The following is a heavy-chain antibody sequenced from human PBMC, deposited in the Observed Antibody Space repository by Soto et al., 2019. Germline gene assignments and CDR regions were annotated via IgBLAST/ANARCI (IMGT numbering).Heavy chain of an antibody. J-gene: IGHJ4*02. Sequence: QVQLVESGGGVVQPGRSLRLSCAASGFSFSSYGMHWVRQAPGKGLEWVALIWYDGSNKYYADSVKGRFTISRDNSKNTLYLQMSSLRVDDTAVYYCVTVSSFTPPTNTNFDYWGQGTLVTVSS. CDR3: VTVSSFTPPTNTNFDY. CDR1: GFSFSSYG. V-gene: IGHV3-33*01. CDR2: IWYDGSNK.